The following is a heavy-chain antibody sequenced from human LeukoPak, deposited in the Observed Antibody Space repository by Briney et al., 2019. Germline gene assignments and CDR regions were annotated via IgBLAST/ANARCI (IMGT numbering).Heavy chain of an antibody. CDR3: ARVSEEDFFDY. J-gene: IGHJ4*02. V-gene: IGHV4-38-2*02. Sequence: SETLSLTCTVSGYSISSGYYWGWIRQPPGKGLEWIGSIYHSGSTYYNPSLKSRVTISVDTSKNQFSLKLSSVTAADTAVYYCARVSEEDFFDYWGQGTLVTVSS. CDR1: GYSISSGYY. CDR2: IYHSGST.